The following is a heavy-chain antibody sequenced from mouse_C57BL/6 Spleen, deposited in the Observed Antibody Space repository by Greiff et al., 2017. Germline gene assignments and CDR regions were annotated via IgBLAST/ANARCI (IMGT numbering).Heavy chain of an antibody. D-gene: IGHD1-1*01. CDR2: IYPRSGNT. Sequence: VQLQQSGAELARPGASVKLSCKASGYTFTSYGISWVKQRTGQGLEWIGEIYPRSGNTYYNEKFKGKATLTADKSSSTAYMERRSLTSEDSAVYFCARGGTTVVAPLGYWGQGTTLTVSS. J-gene: IGHJ2*01. CDR3: ARGGTTVVAPLGY. CDR1: GYTFTSYG. V-gene: IGHV1-81*01.